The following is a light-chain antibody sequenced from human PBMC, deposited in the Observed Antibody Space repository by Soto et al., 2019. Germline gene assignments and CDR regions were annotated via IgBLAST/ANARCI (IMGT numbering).Light chain of an antibody. CDR1: QSVSSSY. CDR3: QQYGSSPKT. Sequence: EIVLTQSPGTLSLSPGERATLSCRASQSVSSSYFAWYQQKPGQAPRLLIYGASRRATGIPDRFSGSGSGTDFTLTISGLEPEDFAVYYCQQYGSSPKTFGQGTKVEIK. CDR2: GAS. V-gene: IGKV3-20*01. J-gene: IGKJ1*01.